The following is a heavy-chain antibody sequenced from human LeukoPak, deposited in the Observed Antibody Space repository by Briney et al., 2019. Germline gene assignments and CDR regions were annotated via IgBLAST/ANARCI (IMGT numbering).Heavy chain of an antibody. J-gene: IGHJ4*02. CDR1: GFTFSSYG. V-gene: IGHV3-33*01. CDR3: ARGYYRDGYSKFDY. Sequence: GGSLRLSCAASGFTFSSYGMHWVRQAPGKGLEWVAVIWYDGSNKYYADSVKGRFTISRDNSKNTLYLQMNSLRAEDTAVYYCARGYYRDGYSKFDYWGQGTLVTVSS. CDR2: IWYDGSNK. D-gene: IGHD5-24*01.